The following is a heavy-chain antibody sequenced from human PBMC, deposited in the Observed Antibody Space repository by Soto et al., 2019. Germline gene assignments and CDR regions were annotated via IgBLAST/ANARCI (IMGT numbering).Heavy chain of an antibody. CDR1: GGSFSGYY. J-gene: IGHJ4*02. CDR3: ARDKITGLFDY. CDR2: NNHNGST. Sequence: ASETLSLTCAVYGGSFSGYYWTWIRQPPGTGLEWNGENNHNGSTNYNPYLKRRITITIDTTKNHFSLKLTSLTAADTAVYYCARDKITGLFDYWGQGTLVTVSS. D-gene: IGHD2-8*02. V-gene: IGHV4-34*01.